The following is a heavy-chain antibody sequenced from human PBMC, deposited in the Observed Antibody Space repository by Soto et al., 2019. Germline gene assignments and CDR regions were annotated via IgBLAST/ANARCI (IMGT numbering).Heavy chain of an antibody. Sequence: EVQLVESGGGLVQPGRSLRLSCAASGFTFDDYVMQWVRQRPEKGLEWVAGISWNSDYVGYADSVRGRFTISRDNAKNSVYLQMNSLTVEDTALYFCAKDTDSGGGNYYYQMDVWGKGTTVTVSS. V-gene: IGHV3-9*01. D-gene: IGHD2-21*01. CDR2: ISWNSDYV. CDR1: GFTFDDYV. J-gene: IGHJ6*03. CDR3: AKDTDSGGGNYYYQMDV.